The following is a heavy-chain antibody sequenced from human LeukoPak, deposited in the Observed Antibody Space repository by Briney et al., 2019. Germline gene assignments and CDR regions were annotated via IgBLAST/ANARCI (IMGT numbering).Heavy chain of an antibody. J-gene: IGHJ4*02. CDR3: ARGPLGRSSSWYYFDY. D-gene: IGHD6-13*01. CDR2: INPSGGST. CDR1: GYTFTSYY. V-gene: IGHV1-46*01. Sequence: GASVKVSCKASGYTFTSYYIHWVRQAPGQGLEWMGIINPSGGSTTYAQKFQGRVTMTRDTSTSTVYMELSSLRSEDTAVYYCARGPLGRSSSWYYFDYWGQGTLVTVSS.